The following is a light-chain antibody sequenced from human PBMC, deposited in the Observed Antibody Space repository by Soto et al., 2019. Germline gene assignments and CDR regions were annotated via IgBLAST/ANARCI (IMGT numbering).Light chain of an antibody. CDR2: GIS. V-gene: IGKV3D-20*02. CDR1: QTIYKNY. J-gene: IGKJ4*01. Sequence: EIVLTQSPGTLSLSPGERATLSCRASQTIYKNYLAWYQQRPGQAPRPLIYGISIRATGVPDRFSGSGSGTDFTLTIDRLEPEDSAVYYCHQRSNWPPFTFGGGTKVDIK. CDR3: HQRSNWPPFT.